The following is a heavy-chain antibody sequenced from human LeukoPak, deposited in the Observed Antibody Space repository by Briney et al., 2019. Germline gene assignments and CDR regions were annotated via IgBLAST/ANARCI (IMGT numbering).Heavy chain of an antibody. CDR3: ARVAGVAVAAGEIDY. CDR1: GGSISSYY. Sequence: PSETLSLTCTVSGGSISSYYWSWIRQPPGKGLEWIGYIYYSGSTNYNPSLKSRVTISVDTSKNQFSLKLSSVTAADTAVYYCARVAGVAVAAGEIDYWGQGTLVTVSS. J-gene: IGHJ4*02. D-gene: IGHD6-19*01. CDR2: IYYSGST. V-gene: IGHV4-59*01.